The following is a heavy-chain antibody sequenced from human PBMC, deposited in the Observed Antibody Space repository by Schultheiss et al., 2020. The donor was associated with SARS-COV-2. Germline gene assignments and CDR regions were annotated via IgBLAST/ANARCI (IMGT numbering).Heavy chain of an antibody. D-gene: IGHD1-26*01. Sequence: GESLKISCAASGFTFSSYEMNWVRQAPGKGLEWVAVIWYDGSNKYYADSVKGRFTISRDNSKNMLYLQMNSLRDEDTAVYYCAKGGVGPAEYFQHWGQGTLVTVSS. V-gene: IGHV3-33*06. CDR3: AKGGVGPAEYFQH. J-gene: IGHJ1*01. CDR1: GFTFSSYE. CDR2: IWYDGSNK.